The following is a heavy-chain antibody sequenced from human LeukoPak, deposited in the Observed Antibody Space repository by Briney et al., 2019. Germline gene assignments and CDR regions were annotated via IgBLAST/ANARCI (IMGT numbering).Heavy chain of an antibody. CDR2: ISYDGSNK. V-gene: IGHV3-30*18. Sequence: GGSLRLSCAASGFTFSSYGMHWVRQAPGKGLEWVAVISYDGSNKYYADSVKGRFTISRDNSKNTLYLQMNSLRAEDTAVYYCGKDFRISTTVVTHGVWDYWGQGTLVTVSS. J-gene: IGHJ4*02. CDR3: GKDFRISTTVVTHGVWDY. D-gene: IGHD4-23*01. CDR1: GFTFSSYG.